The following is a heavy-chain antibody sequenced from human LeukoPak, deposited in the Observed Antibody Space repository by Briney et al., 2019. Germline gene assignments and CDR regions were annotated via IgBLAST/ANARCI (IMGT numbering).Heavy chain of an antibody. D-gene: IGHD1-1*01. J-gene: IGHJ5*02. CDR1: GFTFSGSS. CDR3: TTPNDGNWFDP. CDR2: IRTKPYTYAT. Sequence: GGSLKLSCAASGFTFSGSSMHWVRQASGKGLEWVGRIRTKPYTYATAYAASVSGRFTISRDDSKNMVYLQMNSLKTEDTAVYYCTTPNDGNWFDPWGQGTLFTVSS. V-gene: IGHV3-73*01.